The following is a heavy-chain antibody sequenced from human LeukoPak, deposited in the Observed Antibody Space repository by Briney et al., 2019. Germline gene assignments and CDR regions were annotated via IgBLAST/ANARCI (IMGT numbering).Heavy chain of an antibody. D-gene: IGHD6-13*01. CDR1: GYTFTGYY. V-gene: IGHV1-2*02. Sequence: ASVKVSCKASGYTFTGYYMYCVRQAPGQGLEWMGWINPNSGGTKYAQKFQGRVTMTRDTSISTAYMELSGMRSDDTAVYYYARDRIAAVWGQGTLVTVSS. J-gene: IGHJ4*02. CDR2: INPNSGGT. CDR3: ARDRIAAV.